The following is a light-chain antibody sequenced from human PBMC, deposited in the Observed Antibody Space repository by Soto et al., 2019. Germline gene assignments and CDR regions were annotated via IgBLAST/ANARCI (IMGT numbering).Light chain of an antibody. CDR3: QQYYSLPF. Sequence: DIQMTQSPSSLSASVGDRLTITCQASQEISNALSWYQEKPGKAPKLLIYDTSNLQAGVPPRFSGSRSGTDFSFTINNLQPEYIATYYCQQYYSLPFFGPGTRVQI. J-gene: IGKJ3*01. CDR2: DTS. V-gene: IGKV1-33*01. CDR1: QEISNA.